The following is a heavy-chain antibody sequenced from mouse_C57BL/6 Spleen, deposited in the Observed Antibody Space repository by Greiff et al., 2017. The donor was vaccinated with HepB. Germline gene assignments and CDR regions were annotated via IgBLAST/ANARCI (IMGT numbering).Heavy chain of an antibody. CDR3: ARTGKDYAMDY. Sequence: VQLVESGAELVRPGTSVKVSCKASGYAFTNYLIEWVKQRPGQGLEWIGVINPGSGGTNYNEKFKGKATLTADKSSSTAYMQLSSLTSEDSAVYFCARTGKDYAMDYWGQGTSVTVSS. CDR1: GYAFTNYL. J-gene: IGHJ4*01. D-gene: IGHD1-1*01. V-gene: IGHV1-54*01. CDR2: INPGSGGT.